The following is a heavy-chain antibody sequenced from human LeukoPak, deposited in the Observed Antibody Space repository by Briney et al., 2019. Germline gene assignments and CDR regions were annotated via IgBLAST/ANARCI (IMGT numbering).Heavy chain of an antibody. D-gene: IGHD2-15*01. CDR1: GGTFSSYA. Sequence: GASVKVSCTASGGTFSSYAISWVRQAPGQGLEWMGGIIPIFGTANYAQKFQGRVTITADESTSTAYMELSSLRSEDTAVYYCARGLGYCSGGSCPIGWGQGTLVTVSS. V-gene: IGHV1-69*13. CDR2: IIPIFGTA. J-gene: IGHJ4*02. CDR3: ARGLGYCSGGSCPIG.